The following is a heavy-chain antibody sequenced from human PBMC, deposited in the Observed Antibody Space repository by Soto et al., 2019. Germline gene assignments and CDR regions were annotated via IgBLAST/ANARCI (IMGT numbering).Heavy chain of an antibody. V-gene: IGHV1-69*13. D-gene: IGHD6-19*01. CDR3: ASASIAVAESAYYYYYGMDV. J-gene: IGHJ6*02. Sequence: GASVKVSCKASGGTFSSYAISWVRQAPGQGLEWMGGIIPIFGTANYAQRFQGRVTITADESTSTAYMELSSLRSEDTAVYYCASASIAVAESAYYYYYGMDVWGQGTTVTVSS. CDR2: IIPIFGTA. CDR1: GGTFSSYA.